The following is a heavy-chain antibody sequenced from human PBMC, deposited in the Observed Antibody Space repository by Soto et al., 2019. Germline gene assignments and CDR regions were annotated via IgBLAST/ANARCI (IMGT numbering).Heavy chain of an antibody. D-gene: IGHD6-19*01. CDR3: ARVGLAVAGFDY. CDR2: INAGNGNT. J-gene: IGHJ4*02. V-gene: IGHV1-3*01. CDR1: GYTFTSYA. Sequence: VALVKVSCKASGYTFTSYAMHLVRQAPGQRLEWMGWINAGNGNTKYSQKFQGRVTITRDTSASTAYMELSSLRSEDTAVYYCARVGLAVAGFDYWGQGTLVTVSS.